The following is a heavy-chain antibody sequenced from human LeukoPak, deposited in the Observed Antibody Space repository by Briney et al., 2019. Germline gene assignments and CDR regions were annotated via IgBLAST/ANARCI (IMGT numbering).Heavy chain of an antibody. Sequence: SETLSLTCAVYGDFFSGYYWSWIRQPPGKGLGWIGEINHSGSTNYNPSLKSRVTISLDTSKNQFSLKLSSVTAADTAVYYCATENGFNDYWGQGTLVTVSS. CDR3: ATENGFNDY. D-gene: IGHD2-8*01. CDR2: INHSGST. CDR1: GDFFSGYY. J-gene: IGHJ4*02. V-gene: IGHV4-34*01.